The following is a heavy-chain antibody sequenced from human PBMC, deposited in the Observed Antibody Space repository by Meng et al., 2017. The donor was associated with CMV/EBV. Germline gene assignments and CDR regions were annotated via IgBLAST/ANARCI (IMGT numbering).Heavy chain of an antibody. D-gene: IGHD3-22*01. CDR1: GFTFSGSA. CDR3: ASWIDDSSGHFDY. J-gene: IGHJ4*02. CDR2: ISSSSSTI. V-gene: IGHV3-48*04. Sequence: GESLKISCAASGFTFSGSAMHWVRQASGKGLEWVSYISSSSSTIYYADSVKGRFTISRDNAKNSLYLQMNSLRAENTAVYYCASWIDDSSGHFDYWGQGTLVTVSS.